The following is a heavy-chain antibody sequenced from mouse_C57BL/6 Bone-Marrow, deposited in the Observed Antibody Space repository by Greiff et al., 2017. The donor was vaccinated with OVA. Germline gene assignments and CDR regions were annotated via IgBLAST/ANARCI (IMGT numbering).Heavy chain of an antibody. Sequence: EVLLVESEGGLVQPGSSMKLSCTASGFTFSDYYMAWVRQVPEKGLEWVANINYDGSSTYYLDSLKSRFIISRDNAKNILYLQMSSLKSEDTATYYCARVWLPNYCDYWGQGTTLTVSS. V-gene: IGHV5-16*01. CDR1: GFTFSDYY. CDR2: INYDGSST. D-gene: IGHD2-2*01. CDR3: ARVWLPNYCDY. J-gene: IGHJ2*01.